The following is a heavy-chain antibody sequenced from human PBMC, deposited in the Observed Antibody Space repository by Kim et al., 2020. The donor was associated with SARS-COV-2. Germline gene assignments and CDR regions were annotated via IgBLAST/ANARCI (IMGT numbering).Heavy chain of an antibody. CDR2: IYYSGST. J-gene: IGHJ4*02. CDR1: GGSISSSSYY. Sequence: SETLSLTCTVSGGSISSSSYYWGWIRQPPGKGLEWIGSIYYSGSTYYNPSLKSRVTISVDTSKNQFSLKLSSVTAADTAVYYCARGAYYYDSSGYYYYFDYWGQGTLVTVSS. D-gene: IGHD3-22*01. V-gene: IGHV4-39*01. CDR3: ARGAYYYDSSGYYYYFDY.